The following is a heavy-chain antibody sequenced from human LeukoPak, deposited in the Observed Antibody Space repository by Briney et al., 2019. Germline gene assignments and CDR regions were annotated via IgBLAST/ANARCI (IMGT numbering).Heavy chain of an antibody. CDR2: IIPIFGTA. D-gene: IGHD3-10*01. CDR1: GGTFSSYA. CDR3: ASPIYGSGTPAPFDY. J-gene: IGHJ4*02. Sequence: GASVKVSCKASGGTFSSYAISWVRQAPGQGLEWMGGIIPIFGTANYAQKFQGRVTITADKSTSTAYMELSSLRSEDTAVYYCASPIYGSGTPAPFDYWGQGTLVTVSS. V-gene: IGHV1-69*06.